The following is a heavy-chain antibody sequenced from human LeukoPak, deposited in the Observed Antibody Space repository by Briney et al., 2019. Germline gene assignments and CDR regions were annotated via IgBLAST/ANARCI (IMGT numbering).Heavy chain of an antibody. CDR2: IYTSGST. CDR1: GGSISSYY. D-gene: IGHD3-10*01. V-gene: IGHV4-4*07. Sequence: SETLSLTCTVSGGSISSYYWSWIRQPAGKGLEWIGRIYTSGSTNYNPSLKSRVTMSVDTSKNQFSLKLSSVTAADTAVYYCARRLWFGELLSWFDPWGQGTLVTVSS. CDR3: ARRLWFGELLSWFDP. J-gene: IGHJ5*02.